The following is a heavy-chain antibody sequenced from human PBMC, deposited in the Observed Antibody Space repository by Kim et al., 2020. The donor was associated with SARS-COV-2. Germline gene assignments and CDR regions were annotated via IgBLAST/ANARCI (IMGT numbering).Heavy chain of an antibody. Sequence: SETLSLTCAXYGGSFSGYYWSWIRQPPGKGLEWIGEINHSGSTNYNPSLKSRVTISVDTSKNQFSLKLSSVTAADTAVYYCARAPLYCSGGSCYLGPIEMSAFDIWGQGTMVTVSS. D-gene: IGHD2-15*01. CDR1: GGSFSGYY. CDR2: INHSGST. V-gene: IGHV4-34*01. J-gene: IGHJ3*02. CDR3: ARAPLYCSGGSCYLGPIEMSAFDI.